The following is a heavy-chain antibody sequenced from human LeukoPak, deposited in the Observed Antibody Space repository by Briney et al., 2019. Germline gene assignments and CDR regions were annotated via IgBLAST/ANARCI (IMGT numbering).Heavy chain of an antibody. CDR1: GFSVGDNS. CDR2: IYSSGEI. Sequence: GGSLRLSCAASGFSVGDNSMSWVRQAPGKGLEWVSVIYSSGEIYYIESVEGRFTISRDNSKNILYLQMNTLRAEDTAVYYCARDQKWEVQEDNFIYYYYGMDAWGQGTTLTVSS. D-gene: IGHD1-26*01. V-gene: IGHV3-53*01. J-gene: IGHJ6*02. CDR3: ARDQKWEVQEDNFIYYYYGMDA.